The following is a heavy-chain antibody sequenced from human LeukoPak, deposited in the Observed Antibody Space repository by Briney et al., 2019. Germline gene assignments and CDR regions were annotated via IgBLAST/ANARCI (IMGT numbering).Heavy chain of an antibody. CDR1: GGSLSGYY. CDR3: ARGQIAAAWMDY. V-gene: IGHV4-34*01. CDR2: INHSGST. J-gene: IGHJ4*02. Sequence: SETLSLTYAVYGGSLSGYYWRWIRQPPGKGLEWIGEINHSGSTNYNPSLKSRVTISVDTSKNQFSLKLSSVTAADTAVYYCARGQIAAAWMDYWGQGTLVTVSS. D-gene: IGHD6-13*01.